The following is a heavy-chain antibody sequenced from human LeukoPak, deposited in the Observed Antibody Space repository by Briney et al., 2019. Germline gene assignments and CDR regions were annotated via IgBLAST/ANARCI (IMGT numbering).Heavy chain of an antibody. CDR3: AKSSGSGSYYYSY. J-gene: IGHJ4*02. D-gene: IGHD3-10*01. CDR2: ISSSSRTI. CDR1: GFTFSSYR. Sequence: GGSLRLSCAASGFTFSSYRMNWVRQAPGKGLEWVSYISSSSRTIYYADSVKGRFTISRDNSKNTLYLQMNSLRAEDTAVYYCAKSSGSGSYYYSYWGQGTLVTVSS. V-gene: IGHV3-48*01.